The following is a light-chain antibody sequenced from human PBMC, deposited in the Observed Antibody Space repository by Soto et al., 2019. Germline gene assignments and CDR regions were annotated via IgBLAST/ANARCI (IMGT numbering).Light chain of an antibody. Sequence: QSALTQPASVSGSPGQSIAISCTGTSNDVGSYNYVSWYQQHPGKAPNLMIYDVTNRPSGVSDRFSGSKSGNTASLTISGLQAEDEADYYCKSYTTSNTYVFGSGTKVTVL. CDR2: DVT. J-gene: IGLJ1*01. V-gene: IGLV2-14*01. CDR3: KSYTTSNTYV. CDR1: SNDVGSYNY.